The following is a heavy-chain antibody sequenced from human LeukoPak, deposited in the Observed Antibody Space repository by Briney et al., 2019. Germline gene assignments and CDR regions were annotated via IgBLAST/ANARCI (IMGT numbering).Heavy chain of an antibody. CDR2: INQDGSAT. CDR3: ARSFTMISEDF. J-gene: IGHJ4*02. CDR1: GFTFSSYW. Sequence: GGSLRLSCAASGFTFSSYWLSWVRQAPGKGLEWVANINQDGSATYYVDSVKGRFTISRDNAKNSLYLQMSSLRAEDTTVYYCARSFTMISEDFWGQGSLVTVSS. D-gene: IGHD3-22*01. V-gene: IGHV3-7*04.